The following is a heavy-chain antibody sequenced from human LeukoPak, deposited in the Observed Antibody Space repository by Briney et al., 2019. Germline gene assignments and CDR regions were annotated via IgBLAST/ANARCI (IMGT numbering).Heavy chain of an antibody. V-gene: IGHV1-69*13. D-gene: IGHD6-6*01. CDR2: IIPIFGTA. J-gene: IGHJ6*02. CDR3: ARDSGGSSSSPAHYYYYYGMDV. CDR1: GGTFSSYA. Sequence: SVKVSCKASGGTFSSYAISWVRQAPGQGLEWMGGIIPIFGTANYAQKFQGRATITADESTSTAYMELSSLRSEDTAVYYCARDSGGSSSSPAHYYYYYGMDVWGQGTTVTVSS.